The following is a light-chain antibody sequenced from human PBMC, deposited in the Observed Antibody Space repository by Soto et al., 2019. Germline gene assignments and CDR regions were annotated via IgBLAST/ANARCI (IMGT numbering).Light chain of an antibody. V-gene: IGKV1-5*03. J-gene: IGKJ1*01. CDR1: QSISSW. CDR2: KAS. Sequence: DIQMTQSPPTLSASVGDRVTITCRASQSISSWLAWYQPKPGKAPKLLIYKASSLESGVPSRFSGSGSGTDFPLTISSLQPDDSATYYCQQYNSLWTFGQGTKVDIK. CDR3: QQYNSLWT.